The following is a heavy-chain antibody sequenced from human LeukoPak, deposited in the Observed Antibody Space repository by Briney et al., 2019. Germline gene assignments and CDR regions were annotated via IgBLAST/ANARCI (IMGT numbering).Heavy chain of an antibody. D-gene: IGHD3-22*01. CDR3: ARGSYYYDSSGYDLGY. Sequence: NPNSGGTNYAQKFQGRVTMTRDTSISTAYMELSRLRSDDTAVYYCARGSYYYDSSGYDLGYWGQGTLVTVSS. V-gene: IGHV1-2*02. J-gene: IGHJ4*02. CDR2: NPNSGGT.